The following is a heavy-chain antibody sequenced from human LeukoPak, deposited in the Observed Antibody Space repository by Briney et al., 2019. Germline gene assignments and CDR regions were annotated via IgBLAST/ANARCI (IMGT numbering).Heavy chain of an antibody. CDR1: GGSISSGGYS. J-gene: IGHJ4*02. CDR3: ARGRETVTLLLRGEYFDY. Sequence: SQTLSLTCAVSGGSISSGGYSWSWIRQPPGKGLEWIGYIYHSGSTYYNPSLKSRVTISVDRSKNQFSLKLSSVTAADTAVYYCARGRETVTLLLRGEYFDYWGQGTLVTVSS. CDR2: IYHSGST. V-gene: IGHV4-30-2*01. D-gene: IGHD4-17*01.